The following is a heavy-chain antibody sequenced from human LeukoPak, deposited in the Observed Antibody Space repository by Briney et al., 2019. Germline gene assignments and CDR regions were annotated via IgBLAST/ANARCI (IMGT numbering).Heavy chain of an antibody. Sequence: PSETLSLTCTVSGYSISSGYYWGWIRQPPGKGLEWIGSIYHSGSTYYNPSLKSRVTISVDTSKNQFSLKLSSVTAADTAVYYCARDSGYSGYDGFDYWGQGTLVTVSS. J-gene: IGHJ4*02. D-gene: IGHD5-12*01. CDR3: ARDSGYSGYDGFDY. CDR1: GYSISSGYY. V-gene: IGHV4-38-2*02. CDR2: IYHSGST.